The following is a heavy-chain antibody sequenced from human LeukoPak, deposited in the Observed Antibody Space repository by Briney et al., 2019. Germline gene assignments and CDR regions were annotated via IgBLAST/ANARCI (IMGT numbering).Heavy chain of an antibody. CDR1: GYAFTSYG. J-gene: IGHJ4*02. V-gene: IGHV1-18*01. D-gene: IGHD3-9*01. CDR2: ISAYNGNT. Sequence: ASVKVSCKASGYAFTSYGISRVRQAPGQGLEWMGWISAYNGNTNYAQKLQGRVTMTTDTSTSTAYMELRSLRSDDTAVYYCARDAYYDILTGYSHFDYWGQGTLVTVSS. CDR3: ARDAYYDILTGYSHFDY.